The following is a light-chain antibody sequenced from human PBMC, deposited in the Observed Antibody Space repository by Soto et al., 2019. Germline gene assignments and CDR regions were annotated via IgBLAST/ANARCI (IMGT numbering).Light chain of an antibody. CDR1: QTVKNNY. CDR2: GAS. Sequence: ETVLTQSPGTLSLSPGEGATLSCRASQTVKNNYLAWYQQRRGLAPRLLVYGASGRATGIPDRFSGSGSGTDYTLTISSLEPEDFAVYYCQQRTRWPMTFGQGTRLEIK. CDR3: QQRTRWPMT. V-gene: IGKV3D-20*02. J-gene: IGKJ5*01.